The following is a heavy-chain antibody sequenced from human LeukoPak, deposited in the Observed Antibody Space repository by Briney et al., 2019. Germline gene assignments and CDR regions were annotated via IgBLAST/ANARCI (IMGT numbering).Heavy chain of an antibody. CDR2: IVVGSDNT. D-gene: IGHD2-15*01. J-gene: IGHJ4*02. Sequence: SVKVSCKTSGFTFTSSAKQWVRQARGQRLEWIGWIVVGSDNTNYAQKFQERVTITRDMSTSTAYMELSSLRSEDTAVYYCAADLGYCSGGMCHLDYWGQGTLVTVSS. V-gene: IGHV1-58*02. CDR3: AADLGYCSGGMCHLDY. CDR1: GFTFTSSA.